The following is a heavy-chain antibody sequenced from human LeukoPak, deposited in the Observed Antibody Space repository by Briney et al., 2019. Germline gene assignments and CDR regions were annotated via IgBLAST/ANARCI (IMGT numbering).Heavy chain of an antibody. J-gene: IGHJ5*02. Sequence: GSLRLSCAASGFIFSSYGMHWVRQPPGKGLEWIGYFSYSGSTNYNPSLKSRVTISVDTSKNQVSLKLSSVTAADTAVYYCARVLFNTQNNWFDPWGQGTLVTVSS. D-gene: IGHD2/OR15-2a*01. CDR3: ARVLFNTQNNWFDP. V-gene: IGHV4-59*01. CDR2: FSYSGST. CDR1: GFIFSSYG.